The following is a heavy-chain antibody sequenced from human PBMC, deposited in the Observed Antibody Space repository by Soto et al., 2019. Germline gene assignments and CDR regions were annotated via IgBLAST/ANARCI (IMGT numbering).Heavy chain of an antibody. V-gene: IGHV1-46*01. J-gene: IGHJ4*02. CDR2: INPTGGGT. Sequence: QVQLVQSGAEVRKPGASVKVSCKASRYIFTSHYMHWVRQAPGQGLEWMGIINPTGGGTSYAQKFQGRVTMTRDTSTSTVYLELSSLRSDDTAVYYCARESTLAYWGQGTLVTVSS. CDR1: RYIFTSHY. CDR3: ARESTLAY.